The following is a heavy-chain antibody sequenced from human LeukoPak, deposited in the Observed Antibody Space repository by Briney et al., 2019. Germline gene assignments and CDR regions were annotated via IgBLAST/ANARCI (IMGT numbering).Heavy chain of an antibody. V-gene: IGHV4-34*01. J-gene: IGHJ4*02. CDR2: INHSGST. D-gene: IGHD4-11*01. CDR1: SGSFSAYY. Sequence: SETLSLTCAVYSGSFSAYYWSWIRQPPGEGLEWIGEINHSGSTNYNPSLESRVTVLVDKSKNQLSLKLRSVTAADTAVYYCARGRENYSRAGFGYWAQGTLVTVSS. CDR3: ARGRENYSRAGFGY.